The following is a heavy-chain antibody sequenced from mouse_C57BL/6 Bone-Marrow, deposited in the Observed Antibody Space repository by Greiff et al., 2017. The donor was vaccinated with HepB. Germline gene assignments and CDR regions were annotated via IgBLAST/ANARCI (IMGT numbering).Heavy chain of an antibody. D-gene: IGHD1-1*01. J-gene: IGHJ3*01. CDR3: ARDGPSYYGFAY. Sequence: EVKLMESGGGLVQSGRSLRLSCATSGFTFSDFYMEWVRQAPGKGLEWIAASRNKANDYTTEYSASVKGRFIVSRDTSQSILYLQMNALRAEDTAIYYCARDGPSYYGFAYWGQGTLVTVSA. CDR1: GFTFSDFY. CDR2: SRNKANDYTT. V-gene: IGHV7-1*01.